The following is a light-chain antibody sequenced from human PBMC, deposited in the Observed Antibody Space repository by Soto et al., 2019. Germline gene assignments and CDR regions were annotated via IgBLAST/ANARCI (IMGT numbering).Light chain of an antibody. CDR3: QQYGSSSWT. Sequence: EIVLTQSPGTLSLSPGEGATLSCRASQSVSSDYLAWYQKKPGQAPRLLIYGASSRATGIPDRFSGSGSGTDFTLTISRLEPEDFAVYYCQQYGSSSWTFGQGTTVDIK. CDR1: QSVSSDY. CDR2: GAS. J-gene: IGKJ1*01. V-gene: IGKV3-20*01.